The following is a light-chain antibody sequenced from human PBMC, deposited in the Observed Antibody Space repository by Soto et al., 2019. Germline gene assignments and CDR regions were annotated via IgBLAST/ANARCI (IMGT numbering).Light chain of an antibody. CDR1: SSNIGSNT. CDR2: SNN. CDR3: AAWDDSLNGPV. Sequence: QSVLTQPPSASGTPGQRVTISCSGSSSNIGSNTVNWYQQLPGTAPKLLIYSNNQRPSGVPDRFSGSKSGTSASLAISGLQSXXXAXYYCAAWDDSLNGPVFGGGTKLTVL. J-gene: IGLJ2*01. V-gene: IGLV1-44*01.